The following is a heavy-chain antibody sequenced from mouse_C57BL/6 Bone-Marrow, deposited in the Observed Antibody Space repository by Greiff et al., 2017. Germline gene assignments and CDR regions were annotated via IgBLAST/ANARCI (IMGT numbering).Heavy chain of an antibody. Sequence: VQLKQSGAELARPGASVKLSCKASGYTFTSYGISWVKQRTGQGLEWIGEIYPRSGNTYYKEKFKGKATLTADKSSSTAYMELRSLTSEDSAVYFCARAYYYGSSYGYWGQGTTLTVSS. CDR3: ARAYYYGSSYGY. CDR1: GYTFTSYG. V-gene: IGHV1-81*01. J-gene: IGHJ2*01. CDR2: IYPRSGNT. D-gene: IGHD1-1*01.